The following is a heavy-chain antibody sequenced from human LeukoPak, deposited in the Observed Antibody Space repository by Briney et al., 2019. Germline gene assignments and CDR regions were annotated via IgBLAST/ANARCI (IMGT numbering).Heavy chain of an antibody. V-gene: IGHV4-34*01. CDR1: GGSFSGYY. J-gene: IGHJ6*03. D-gene: IGHD1-7*01. Sequence: SETLSLTCAVYGGSFSGYYWSWIRQPPGKGLEWIGEINHSGSTNYNPSLKSRVTISVDTSKNQFSLKLSSVTAADTAVYYCARGGNYGTYYYYYMDVWGKGTTVTVSS. CDR2: INHSGST. CDR3: ARGGNYGTYYYYYMDV.